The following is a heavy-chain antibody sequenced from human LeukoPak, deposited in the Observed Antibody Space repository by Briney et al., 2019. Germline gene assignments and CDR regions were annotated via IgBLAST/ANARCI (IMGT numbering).Heavy chain of an antibody. Sequence: GGSLRLSCAASGFTFSSYSMNWVRQAPGKGLEWVSYISSSSSTIYYADSVKGRFTISRDNSKNTLYLQMNSLRAEDTAVYYCARNFRYNMITPSPFDYWGQGTLVTVSS. D-gene: IGHD3-16*01. J-gene: IGHJ4*02. CDR3: ARNFRYNMITPSPFDY. CDR2: ISSSSSTI. V-gene: IGHV3-48*01. CDR1: GFTFSSYS.